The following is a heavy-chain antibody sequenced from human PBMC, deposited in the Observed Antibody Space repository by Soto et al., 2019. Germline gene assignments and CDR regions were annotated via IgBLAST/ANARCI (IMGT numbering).Heavy chain of an antibody. CDR2: IYWNDDK. CDR1: GFSLTTGGVA. D-gene: IGHD3-9*01. Sequence: YGPTLVNPTQTLTLTCSFSGFSLTTGGVAVGWIRQPPGKALEWLALIYWNDDKRYSPSLKNRLTVTKDTSKNQVVLTLTNMDPVDTATYYCAQKLRYLGAMDVCGQGPTVTVYS. V-gene: IGHV2-5*01. CDR3: AQKLRYLGAMDV. J-gene: IGHJ6*02.